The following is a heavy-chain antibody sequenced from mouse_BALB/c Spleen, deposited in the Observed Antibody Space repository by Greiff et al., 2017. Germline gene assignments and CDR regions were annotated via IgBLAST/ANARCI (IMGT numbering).Heavy chain of an antibody. J-gene: IGHJ4*01. Sequence: DVKLVESGGGLVKPGGSLKLSCAASGFTFSSYTMSWVRQTPEKRLEWVATISSGGSYTYYPDSVKGRFTISRDNAKNTLYLQMSSLKSEDTAMYYCTRGGDGNYGDYAMDYWGQGTSVTVSS. V-gene: IGHV5-6-4*01. CDR1: GFTFSSYT. CDR3: TRGGDGNYGDYAMDY. CDR2: ISSGGSYT. D-gene: IGHD2-1*01.